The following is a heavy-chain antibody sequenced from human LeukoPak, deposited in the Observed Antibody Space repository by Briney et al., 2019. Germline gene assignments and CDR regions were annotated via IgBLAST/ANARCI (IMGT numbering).Heavy chain of an antibody. V-gene: IGHV3-7*03. D-gene: IGHD4-17*01. CDR3: AKPWDYVALTHFDY. CDR1: GFTFSRFW. J-gene: IGHJ4*02. CDR2: IKQDGSEK. Sequence: PGGSLRLSCAASGFTFSRFWMTWVRLAPGKGLEWVASIKQDGSEKYYVDSVKGRFTISRDNAKYSLHLQMDSLTAEDTAVYYCAKPWDYVALTHFDYWGQGTLVTVSS.